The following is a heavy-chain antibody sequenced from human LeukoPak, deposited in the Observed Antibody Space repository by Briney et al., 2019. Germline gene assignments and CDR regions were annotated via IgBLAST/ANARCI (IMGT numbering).Heavy chain of an antibody. J-gene: IGHJ4*02. CDR1: GGTFSSYA. CDR3: ARDRAAASTFDY. CDR2: ISAYNGNT. Sequence: ASVKVSCKASGGTFSSYAISWVRQAPGQGLEWMGWISAYNGNTNYAQKLQGRVTMTTDTSTSTAYMELRSLRSDDTAVYYCARDRAAASTFDYWGQGTLVTVSS. V-gene: IGHV1-18*01. D-gene: IGHD6-13*01.